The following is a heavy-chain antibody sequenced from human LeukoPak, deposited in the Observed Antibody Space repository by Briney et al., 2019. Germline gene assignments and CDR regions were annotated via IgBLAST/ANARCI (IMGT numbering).Heavy chain of an antibody. V-gene: IGHV3-7*01. Sequence: GGPLRLSCAASGFTFSSHWMSWVRQAPAKGLEWVANIKQDGSEKYYVDSVKGRFTISRDNAKNSLYLQMNSLRAEDTAVYYCARGEWLRSHYFDFWGQGTLVTVSS. CDR3: ARGEWLRSHYFDF. D-gene: IGHD5-12*01. CDR2: IKQDGSEK. CDR1: GFTFSSHW. J-gene: IGHJ4*02.